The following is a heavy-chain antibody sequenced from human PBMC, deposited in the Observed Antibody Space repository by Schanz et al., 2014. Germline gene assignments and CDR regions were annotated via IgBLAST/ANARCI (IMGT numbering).Heavy chain of an antibody. D-gene: IGHD3-10*01. J-gene: IGHJ4*02. CDR1: GFTFSSYG. CDR2: IWYDENNK. V-gene: IGHV3-33*01. Sequence: QVQLVESGGGVVQFGRSLRLSCVASGFTFSSYGMHWVRQAPGKGLEWVAVIWYDENNKYYADSVKGRFTMSRDNSKNTLYLQMNSLRAEDTAVYYCGRANYRRKINFDGWGRGTLVTVSS. CDR3: GRANYRRKINFDG.